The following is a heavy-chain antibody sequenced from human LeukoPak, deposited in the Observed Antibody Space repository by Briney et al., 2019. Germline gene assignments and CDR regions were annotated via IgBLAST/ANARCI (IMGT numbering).Heavy chain of an antibody. J-gene: IGHJ4*02. D-gene: IGHD3-22*01. V-gene: IGHV3-30-3*01. CDR3: ARDFNYYDSSGYYRHFDY. Sequence: PGGSLRLSCAASGFTFSGYAMHWVRQAPGKGLEWVAVISYDGGNKYYVDSVKGRFTISRDNSRNTLYLQMNSLRTEDTAVYYCARDFNYYDSSGYYRHFDYWGQGTLVTVSS. CDR2: ISYDGGNK. CDR1: GFTFSGYA.